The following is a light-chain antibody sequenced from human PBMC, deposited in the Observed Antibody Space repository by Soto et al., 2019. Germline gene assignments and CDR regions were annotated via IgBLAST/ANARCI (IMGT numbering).Light chain of an antibody. V-gene: IGKV1-12*01. Sequence: DIQMTQSPSSVSASVGDSVTITCRANQVINNLLAWYQQKPGKAPKLLIYSTSNVQSGAPSRFSGGRSGTDFTHTISSLQTEDFATYYCQQANNFPWTFGQGTRVDIK. J-gene: IGKJ1*01. CDR2: STS. CDR3: QQANNFPWT. CDR1: QVINNL.